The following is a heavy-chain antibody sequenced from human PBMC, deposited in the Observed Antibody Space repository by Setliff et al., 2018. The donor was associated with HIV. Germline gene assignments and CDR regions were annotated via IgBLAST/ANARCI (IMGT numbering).Heavy chain of an antibody. V-gene: IGHV3-64*04. J-gene: IGHJ4*02. Sequence: GGSLRLSCSASGFTFSSYAMHWVRQAPGKGLEYVSAISSNGSNKYYADSVKGRFTISRDNSKNTLYLQMSSLRAEDTAVYYCARDHDIRSPSANSGYDFDYWGQGTLVTVSS. D-gene: IGHD5-12*01. CDR2: ISSNGSNK. CDR3: ARDHDIRSPSANSGYDFDY. CDR1: GFTFSSYA.